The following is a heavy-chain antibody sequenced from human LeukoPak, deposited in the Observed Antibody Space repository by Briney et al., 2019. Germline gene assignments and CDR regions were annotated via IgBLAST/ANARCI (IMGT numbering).Heavy chain of an antibody. J-gene: IGHJ4*02. Sequence: ASVMVSCKASGYAFTHYAMHWVRQAPGQSLEWMGWFNTGNGNTKYSQKFQGRVTLTRDTSANTAYMEVTSLRSEDTAVYYCATRSASSYGGVFDFWGQGSLVIVSS. D-gene: IGHD3-16*01. V-gene: IGHV1-3*04. CDR2: FNTGNGNT. CDR3: ATRSASSYGGVFDF. CDR1: GYAFTHYA.